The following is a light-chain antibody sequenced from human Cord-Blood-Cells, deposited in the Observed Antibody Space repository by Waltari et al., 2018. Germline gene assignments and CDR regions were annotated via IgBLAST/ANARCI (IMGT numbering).Light chain of an antibody. CDR3: QQYNNWPPYT. CDR2: GAS. V-gene: IGKV3-15*01. Sequence: EIVMTQSPATLSGSPGERATFSCRASQSVSSNLAWYQQKPGQAPRLRIYGASTRATGIPARFSGSGSGTEFTLTISSLQSEDFAVYYCQQYNNWPPYTFGQGTKLEIK. J-gene: IGKJ2*01. CDR1: QSVSSN.